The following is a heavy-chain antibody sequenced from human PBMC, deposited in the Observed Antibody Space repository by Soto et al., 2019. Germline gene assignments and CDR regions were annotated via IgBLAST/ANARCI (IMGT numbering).Heavy chain of an antibody. CDR2: ISGSGGST. CDR3: AKSGCISTSSWYAGFFDL. V-gene: IGHV3-23*01. CDR1: GFTFSSYA. D-gene: IGHD2-2*01. J-gene: IGHJ4*02. Sequence: PGGSLRLSCAASGFTFSSYAMSWVRQAPGKGLEWVSAISGSGGSTYYADSVKGRFTISRDNSKNTLYLQMNSLRAEDTAVYYCAKSGCISTSSWYAGFFDLWGQGTLVTVS.